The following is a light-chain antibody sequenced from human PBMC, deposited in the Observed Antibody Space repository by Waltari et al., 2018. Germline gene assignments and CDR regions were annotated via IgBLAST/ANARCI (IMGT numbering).Light chain of an antibody. Sequence: EIVLTQSPGTLSLSPGERATLSCWASQSVSSSYLAWYLQKPGQAPRLLIYGASTRGHGIPDRFSGSGSGTEFTLTISRLEPEDFAVYYCQRYGGSPPALTFGGGTKVEIK. CDR3: QRYGGSPPALT. CDR2: GAS. J-gene: IGKJ4*01. CDR1: QSVSSSY. V-gene: IGKV3-20*01.